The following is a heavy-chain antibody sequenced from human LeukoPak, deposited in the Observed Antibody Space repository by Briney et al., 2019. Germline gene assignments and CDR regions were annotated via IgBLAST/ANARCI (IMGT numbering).Heavy chain of an antibody. D-gene: IGHD3-22*01. CDR2: ISYDGSNK. V-gene: IGHV3-30*18. Sequence: GGSLRLSCAASGFTFSSYSMNWVRQAPGKGLEWVAVISYDGSNKYYADSVKGRFTISRDNSKNTLYLQMNSLRAEDTAVYYCAKDLRYYYDSSGYGSPDYWGQGTLVTVSS. CDR1: GFTFSSYS. J-gene: IGHJ4*02. CDR3: AKDLRYYYDSSGYGSPDY.